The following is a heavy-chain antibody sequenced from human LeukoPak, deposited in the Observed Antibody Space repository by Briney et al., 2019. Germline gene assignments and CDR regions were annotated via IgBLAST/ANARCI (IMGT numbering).Heavy chain of an antibody. CDR3: ARGMGLYYDSSGYYGILDY. V-gene: IGHV1-69*05. CDR1: GGTFSNYT. CDR2: IIPILVTT. Sequence: GASVKGSCKASGGTFSNYTINWVRQAPGQGLEWVGRIIPILVTTNYAQKFQGRVTITTDASTSTPYMALSSLRSEATAVYYCARGMGLYYDSSGYYGILDYWGQGTLVTVSS. D-gene: IGHD3-22*01. J-gene: IGHJ4*02.